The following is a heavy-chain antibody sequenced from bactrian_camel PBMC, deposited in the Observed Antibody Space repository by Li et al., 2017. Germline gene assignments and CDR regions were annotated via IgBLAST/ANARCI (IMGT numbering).Heavy chain of an antibody. J-gene: IGHJ4*01. CDR3: AASTGLWGTTMTEANFSY. Sequence: QVQLVESGGGSVEVGGSLTLSCTIFRGTYTSICMGWFRQSPGDERDGVAAIWPYENVTFYSDSVKGRFTISRDNAKNTVYLEMNSLKPEDTAMYYCAASTGLWGTTMTEANFSYWGQGTQVTVS. D-gene: IGHD4*01. V-gene: IGHV3-3*01. CDR1: RGTYTSIC. CDR2: IWPYENVT.